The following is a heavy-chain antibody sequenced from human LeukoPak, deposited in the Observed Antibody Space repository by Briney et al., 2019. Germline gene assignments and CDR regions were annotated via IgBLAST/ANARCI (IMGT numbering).Heavy chain of an antibody. D-gene: IGHD3-9*01. Sequence: GGSLRLSCVASRLSVSSNYMSWVRQAPGKGLEWVSVIYRDGSSYYAESVKGRFTISRDNSKNTLYIQMNSLRAEDTAVYYCARSFYDILIGYYQYFDYWGQGTLVTVSS. V-gene: IGHV3-66*01. CDR3: ARSFYDILIGYYQYFDY. CDR1: RLSVSSNY. J-gene: IGHJ4*02. CDR2: IYRDGSS.